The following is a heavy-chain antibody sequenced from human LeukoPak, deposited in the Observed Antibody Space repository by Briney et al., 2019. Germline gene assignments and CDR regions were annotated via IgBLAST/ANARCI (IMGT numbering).Heavy chain of an antibody. Sequence: SETLSLTCSVSGASISYYYWSWIRQPPGKGLEWIGYIYYSGSTKYNPSLKSRVTILVDTSKNQFSLKLSSVTAADTAVYYCARSLRSYYYDSSGWTFDYWGQGTLVTVSS. CDR1: GASISYYY. J-gene: IGHJ4*02. V-gene: IGHV4-59*01. CDR3: ARSLRSYYYDSSGWTFDY. D-gene: IGHD3-22*01. CDR2: IYYSGST.